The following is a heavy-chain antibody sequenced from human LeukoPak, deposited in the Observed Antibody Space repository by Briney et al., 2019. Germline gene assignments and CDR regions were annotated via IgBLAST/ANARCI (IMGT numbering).Heavy chain of an antibody. CDR2: IYYSGST. CDR1: GGSISSGGYY. CDR3: ARVYGGYSYGYFDY. V-gene: IGHV4-31*03. J-gene: IGHJ4*02. Sequence: SETLSLTCTVSGGSISSGGYYWSWIRQHPGKGLEWIGYIYYSGSTYYNPSLKSRVTISVDTSKNQFSLKLSSVTAADTAVYYCARVYGGYSYGYFDYWGQGTLVTVSS. D-gene: IGHD5-18*01.